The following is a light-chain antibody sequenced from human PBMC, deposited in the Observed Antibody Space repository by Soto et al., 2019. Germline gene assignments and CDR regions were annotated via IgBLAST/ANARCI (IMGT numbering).Light chain of an antibody. V-gene: IGKV1-39*01. Sequence: DIQMTQSPSSLSASVGDRVTITCRASQSIDTFLNWYQHKPGKAPKLLIYDASSLQSGVPSRFSGSGSGRDFNLTITRLQPEDFATYYCQQSYSSSATIFGQGTKLEI. CDR3: QQSYSSSATI. CDR1: QSIDTF. J-gene: IGKJ2*01. CDR2: DAS.